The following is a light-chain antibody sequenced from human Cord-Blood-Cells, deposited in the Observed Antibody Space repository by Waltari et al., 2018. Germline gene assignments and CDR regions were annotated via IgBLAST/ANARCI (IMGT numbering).Light chain of an antibody. V-gene: IGLV2-14*01. Sequence: QSALTQPASVYASPGQSITISCTGTSSDVGGYNYVSWYQQHPGKAPKLMIYDVSNRPSGVSNRFSGSKSGNTASLTISGLQAEDEADYYCSSDTSSSTLVFGGGTKLTVL. CDR3: SSDTSSSTLV. CDR2: DVS. J-gene: IGLJ2*01. CDR1: SSDVGGYNY.